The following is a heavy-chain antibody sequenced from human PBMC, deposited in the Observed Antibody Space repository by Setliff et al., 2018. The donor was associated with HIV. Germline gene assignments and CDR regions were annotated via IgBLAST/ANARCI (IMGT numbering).Heavy chain of an antibody. CDR3: ARERFSATGTYDYWFFDL. D-gene: IGHD3-9*01. V-gene: IGHV4-61*02. CDR2: IYASGTT. CDR1: SGPVSSASYH. J-gene: IGHJ2*01. Sequence: SETLSLTCTVSSGPVSSASYHWSWIRQPAGKGLEWIGRIYASGTTNYSPSLRSRVTMSLDTSKNQFSLKLNSVTAADTAVYYCARERFSATGTYDYWFFDLWGRGALVTVSS.